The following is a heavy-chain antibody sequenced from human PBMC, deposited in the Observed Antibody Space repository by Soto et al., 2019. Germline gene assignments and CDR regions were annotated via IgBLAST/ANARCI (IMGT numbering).Heavy chain of an antibody. V-gene: IGHV3-21*01. Sequence: GGSLRLSCATSGFTFSSYSMNWVRQAPGMGLEWVSSISSSSRYIYYADSVRGRFTISRDNTKNSLYLQINSLRAEDTAVYYCARDRLVAATSAPPYCYYGMDVWGQGTTVTVSS. CDR1: GFTFSSYS. D-gene: IGHD2-15*01. J-gene: IGHJ6*02. CDR2: ISSSSRYI. CDR3: ARDRLVAATSAPPYCYYGMDV.